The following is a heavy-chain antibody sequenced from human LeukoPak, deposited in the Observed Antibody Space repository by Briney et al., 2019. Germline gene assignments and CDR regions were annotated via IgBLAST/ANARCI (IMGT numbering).Heavy chain of an antibody. V-gene: IGHV3-21*01. CDR3: ARDRCSSTSCYAFDI. J-gene: IGHJ3*02. CDR1: GFTFSSYS. Sequence: PGGSLRLSCAASGFTFSSYSMYWVRQAPGKGLEWVSSISSSSSYIYYADSVKGRFTISRDNAKNSLYLQMNSLRAEDTAVYYCARDRCSSTSCYAFDIWGQGTMVTVSS. D-gene: IGHD2-2*01. CDR2: ISSSSSYI.